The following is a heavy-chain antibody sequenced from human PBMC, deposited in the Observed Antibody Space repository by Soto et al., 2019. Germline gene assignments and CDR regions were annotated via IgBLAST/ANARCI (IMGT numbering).Heavy chain of an antibody. CDR3: ARARSGYDYYYYYGMDV. CDR2: IYHSGST. D-gene: IGHD5-12*01. V-gene: IGHV4-30-2*01. Sequence: LSLTCTVSGGSVSSGSYYWSWIRQPPGKGLEWIGYIYHSGSTYYNPSLKSRVTISVDRSKNQFSLKLSSVTAADTAVYYCARARSGYDYYYYYGMDVWGQGTTVTVSS. J-gene: IGHJ6*02. CDR1: GGSVSSGSYY.